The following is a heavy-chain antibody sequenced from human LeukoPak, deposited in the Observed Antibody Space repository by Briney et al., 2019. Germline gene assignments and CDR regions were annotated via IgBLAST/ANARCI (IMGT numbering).Heavy chain of an antibody. J-gene: IGHJ5*02. CDR1: GGSISSYY. D-gene: IGHD2-21*01. CDR3: ARGNAYCGGDCYDWFDP. CDR2: IYTSGST. Sequence: PSETLSLTCTVSGGSISSYYWSWIRQPAGKGLEWIGRIYTSGSTNYNPSLKSRVTMSVDTSKNQFSLKLSSVTAADTAVYYCARGNAYCGGDCYDWFDPWGQGTLVTVSS. V-gene: IGHV4-4*07.